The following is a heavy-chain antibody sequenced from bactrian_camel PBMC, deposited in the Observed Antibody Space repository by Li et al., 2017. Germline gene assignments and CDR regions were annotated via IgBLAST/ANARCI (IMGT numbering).Heavy chain of an antibody. V-gene: IGHV3-2*01. J-gene: IGHJ4*01. CDR1: GFTFSNNH. CDR2: IYTGGGNT. CDR3: DADVVLDNCYRLRCG. D-gene: IGHD3*01. Sequence: VESGGGLVQPGGSLRLSCEPSGFTFSNNHMTWVRQAPGKGLEWVSSIYTGGGNTYYADSVKGRFTISQGSAKNTVYLQMNNLKPDDTAVYYCDADVVLDNCYRLRCGRGQGTQVTVS.